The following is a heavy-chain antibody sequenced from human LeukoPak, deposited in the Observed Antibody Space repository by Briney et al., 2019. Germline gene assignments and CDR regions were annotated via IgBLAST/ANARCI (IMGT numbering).Heavy chain of an antibody. V-gene: IGHV4-39*01. CDR2: IYYSGST. J-gene: IGHJ6*03. CDR3: ARHKDYYYSYMDV. Sequence: SETLSLTCGVSGGSFSGYYWSWIRQPRGKGLEWIVTIYYSGSTYYNPSLTSRVTISVDTSKNQFSLKLSSVTAADTAVYYCARHKDYYYSYMDVWGKGTTVTISS. CDR1: GGSFSGYY.